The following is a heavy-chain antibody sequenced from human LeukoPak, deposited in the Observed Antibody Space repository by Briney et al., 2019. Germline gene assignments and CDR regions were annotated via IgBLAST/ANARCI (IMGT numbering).Heavy chain of an antibody. V-gene: IGHV1-3*01. CDR1: GYTFTRYA. Sequence: ASVKVSCKASGYTFTRYAMHWVRQAPGQRLEWMGWINAGNGNTKYSQNFQGRVTITTDTSASTAYMELSSLRSEDTAVYYCARDRAYSSTAGPPTDYWGQGTLVTVSS. CDR2: INAGNGNT. J-gene: IGHJ4*02. D-gene: IGHD6-13*01. CDR3: ARDRAYSSTAGPPTDY.